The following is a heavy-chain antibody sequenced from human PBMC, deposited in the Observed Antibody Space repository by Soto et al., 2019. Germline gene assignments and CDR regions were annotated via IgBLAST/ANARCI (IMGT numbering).Heavy chain of an antibody. CDR2: IYYSGST. V-gene: IGHV4-61*01. D-gene: IGHD3-3*01. CDR1: GGSVSSGSYF. J-gene: IGHJ4*02. Sequence: TLSLTCTVSGGSVSSGSYFWSWIRQPPGKGLEWIGYIYYSGSTHYNPSLKSRVIISVDTSKNQFSLKLTSVTAADTAVYYCASYSMGVVSPFSFDYWGQGTLVTVSS. CDR3: ASYSMGVVSPFSFDY.